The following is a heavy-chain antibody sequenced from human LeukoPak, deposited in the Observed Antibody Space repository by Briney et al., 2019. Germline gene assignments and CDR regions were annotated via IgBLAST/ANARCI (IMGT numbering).Heavy chain of an antibody. CDR1: GFTFSSYA. V-gene: IGHV3-23*01. J-gene: IGHJ4*02. CDR3: AKDMGEDGSYYLDY. D-gene: IGHD1-26*01. Sequence: GGSLRLSCAASGFTFSSYAMSWVRHAPGKGLEWVSAISGSGARTYYAGSVKGRFTISRDTSKNTLYLQMNSLRAEDTAVYYCAKDMGEDGSYYLDYWGQGTLVTVSS. CDR2: ISGSGART.